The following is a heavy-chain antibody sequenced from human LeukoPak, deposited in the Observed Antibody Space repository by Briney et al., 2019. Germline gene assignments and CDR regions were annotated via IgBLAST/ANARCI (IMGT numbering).Heavy chain of an antibody. V-gene: IGHV4-59*08. J-gene: IGHJ2*01. Sequence: SETLSLTCTVSGGSISSYYWSWIRQPPGKGLEWIGYIYYSGSTNYNPSLKSRVTISVDTSKNQFSLKLSSVTAADTAVYYCARNGYCSGGSCYPGYFDLWGRGTLVTVSS. CDR2: IYYSGST. D-gene: IGHD2-15*01. CDR1: GGSISSYY. CDR3: ARNGYCSGGSCYPGYFDL.